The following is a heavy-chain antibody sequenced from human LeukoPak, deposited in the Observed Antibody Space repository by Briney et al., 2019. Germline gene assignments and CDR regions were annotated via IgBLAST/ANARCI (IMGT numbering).Heavy chain of an antibody. J-gene: IGHJ4*02. Sequence: GGSLRLSCAASGFTFSSYAMSWVRQAPGKGLKWVSVISGSGGSTSYADSVKGRFTISRDNSMNTLYLQMNSLRAEDTAVYYCAKDDRIQTRRYSYNYWGQGTLVTVSS. CDR1: GFTFSSYA. D-gene: IGHD5-18*01. CDR2: ISGSGGST. CDR3: AKDDRIQTRRYSYNY. V-gene: IGHV3-23*01.